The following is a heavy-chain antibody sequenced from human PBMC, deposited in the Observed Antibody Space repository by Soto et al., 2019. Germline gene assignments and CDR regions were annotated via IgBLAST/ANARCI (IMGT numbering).Heavy chain of an antibody. V-gene: IGHV3-23*01. CDR1: GFTFGSST. Sequence: GGSLRLSCAASGFTFGSSTMSWVRQALGKGLEWVAGIGGSGVSTYYADSVKGRFTISRDNARNTLYLEMNSLRAEDTALYYCTRDIGGKGAYWGPGTLVTVSS. CDR3: TRDIGGKGAY. CDR2: IGGSGVST. J-gene: IGHJ4*02. D-gene: IGHD3-10*01.